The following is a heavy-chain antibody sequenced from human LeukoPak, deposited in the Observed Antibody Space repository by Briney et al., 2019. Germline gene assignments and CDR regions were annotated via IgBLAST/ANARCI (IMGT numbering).Heavy chain of an antibody. V-gene: IGHV3-23*01. CDR1: GFTFSSYA. D-gene: IGHD3-22*01. J-gene: IGHJ3*01. CDR2: ISGSGGST. CDR3: ARTIFYYESTSYFSDAFAL. Sequence: GGSLRLSCAASGFTFSSYAMSWVRQAPGKGLEWVSAISGSGGSTYYADSVKGRFTISRDDAKNSLYLEMDSLRAEDTAVYYCARTIFYYESTSYFSDAFALWGQGTMVTVSS.